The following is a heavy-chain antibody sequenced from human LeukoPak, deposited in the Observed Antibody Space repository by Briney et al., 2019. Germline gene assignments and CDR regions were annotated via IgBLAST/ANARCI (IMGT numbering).Heavy chain of an antibody. D-gene: IGHD3-10*01. CDR3: ARASRITVVREKRRRESYYFDY. Sequence: SETLSLTCAVYGGSFSGYYWSWIRQPPGKGLEWIGEINHSGSTNYNPSLKSRVSISVDTSKNQFSLKLSSVTAADTAVYYCARASRITVVREKRRRESYYFDYWGQGTLVTVSS. CDR1: GGSFSGYY. J-gene: IGHJ4*02. CDR2: INHSGST. V-gene: IGHV4-34*01.